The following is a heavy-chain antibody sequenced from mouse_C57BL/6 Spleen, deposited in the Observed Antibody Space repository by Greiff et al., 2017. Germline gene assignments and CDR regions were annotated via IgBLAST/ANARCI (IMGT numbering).Heavy chain of an antibody. D-gene: IGHD1-1*01. Sequence: LVESGAELVRPGASVKLSCKASGYTFTDYYINWVKQRPGQGLEWIARIYPGSGNTYYNEKFKGKATLTAEKSSSTAYMQLSSLTSEDSAVYFCARSTTVVAYYFDYWGQGTTLTVSS. V-gene: IGHV1-76*01. CDR2: IYPGSGNT. J-gene: IGHJ2*01. CDR3: ARSTTVVAYYFDY. CDR1: GYTFTDYY.